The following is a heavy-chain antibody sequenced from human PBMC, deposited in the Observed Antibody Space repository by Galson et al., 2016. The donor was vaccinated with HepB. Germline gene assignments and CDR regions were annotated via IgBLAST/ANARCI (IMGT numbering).Heavy chain of an antibody. CDR1: GGSISSSNW. CDR3: ARVGGSSSGWYSPAPFDY. Sequence: SETLSLTCAVSGGSISSSNWWSWVRQPPGKGLEWIGEIYHSGSTNYNPSLKSRVTISVDKSKNQFSLKLSSVTAADTAVYYCARVGGSSSGWYSPAPFDYWGQGTLVTVSS. V-gene: IGHV4-4*02. J-gene: IGHJ4*02. CDR2: IYHSGST. D-gene: IGHD6-19*01.